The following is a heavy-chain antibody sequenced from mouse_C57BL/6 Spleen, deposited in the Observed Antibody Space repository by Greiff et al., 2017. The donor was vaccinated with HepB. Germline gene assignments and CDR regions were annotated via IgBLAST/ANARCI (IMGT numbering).Heavy chain of an antibody. CDR2: INPSNGGT. CDR1: GYTFTSYW. D-gene: IGHD4-1*01. V-gene: IGHV1-53*01. J-gene: IGHJ3*01. Sequence: QVHVKQPGTELVKPGASVKLSCKASGYTFTSYWMHWVKQRPGQGLEWIGNINPSNGGTNYNEKFKSKATLTVDKSSSTAYMQLSSLTSEDSAVYYCARSRTGSWFSYWGQGTLVTVSA. CDR3: ARSRTGSWFSY.